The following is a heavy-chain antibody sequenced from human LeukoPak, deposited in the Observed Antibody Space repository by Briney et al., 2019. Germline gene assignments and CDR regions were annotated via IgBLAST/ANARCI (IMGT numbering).Heavy chain of an antibody. J-gene: IGHJ6*02. D-gene: IGHD5-18*01. V-gene: IGHV1-8*01. CDR1: GYTFSSYD. CDR3: ARGTAPVYRKGMDV. CDR2: MNPNSGNT. Sequence: ASVKVSCKASGYTFSSYDINWVRQATGQGLEWMGWMNPNSGNTGYAQKFQGRVTMTRNTSMSRAYMELSSLRSEDTAVYYCARGTAPVYRKGMDVWGQGTTVTVSS.